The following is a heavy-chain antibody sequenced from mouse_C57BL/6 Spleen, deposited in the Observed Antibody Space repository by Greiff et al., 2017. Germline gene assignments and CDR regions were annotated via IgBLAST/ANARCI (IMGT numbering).Heavy chain of an antibody. CDR3: AREIYGNGAYWYVDV. V-gene: IGHV1-64*01. Sequence: QVQLQQPGAELVKPGASVKLSCKASGYTFTSYWMHWVKQRPGQGLEWIGMIHPNSGSTNYNEKFKSKATLTVDKSSSTAYMQLSSLTSEDSAVYSCAREIYGNGAYWYVDVWGTGTTVTVAS. CDR2: IHPNSGST. CDR1: GYTFTSYW. D-gene: IGHD2-1*01. J-gene: IGHJ1*03.